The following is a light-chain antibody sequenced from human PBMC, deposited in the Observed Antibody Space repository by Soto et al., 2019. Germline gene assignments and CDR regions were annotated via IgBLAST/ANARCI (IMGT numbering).Light chain of an antibody. CDR1: QTVYSN. CDR2: AAS. Sequence: VMTQSPVTLSVSQGATATLSCRASQTVYSNLAWYQQKPGQAPRLLIHAASTRASGVPARFSGSGSGTEFTLTISSLQSEDFAVYYCQQYSTGPPITFCPGTRLEI. CDR3: QQYSTGPPIT. J-gene: IGKJ5*01. V-gene: IGKV3-15*01.